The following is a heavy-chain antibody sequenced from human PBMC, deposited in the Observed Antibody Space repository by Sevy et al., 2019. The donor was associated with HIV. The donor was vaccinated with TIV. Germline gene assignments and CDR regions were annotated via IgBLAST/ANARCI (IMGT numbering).Heavy chain of an antibody. D-gene: IGHD3-3*01. V-gene: IGHV3-30*04. J-gene: IGHJ6*02. CDR2: ISFDGRNE. CDR3: ARGLILELSWLGMDV. Sequence: GGSLRLSCAASGFTFGNHAIHWVRQAPGKGLEWVAIISFDGRNEHYADSVKGRFTISRDNSKNTVYLQMTRLRTEDTAVYYCARGLILELSWLGMDVWGQGTTVTVSS. CDR1: GFTFGNHA.